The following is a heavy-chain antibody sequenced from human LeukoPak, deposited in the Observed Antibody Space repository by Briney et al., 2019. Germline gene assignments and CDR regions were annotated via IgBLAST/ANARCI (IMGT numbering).Heavy chain of an antibody. CDR2: ISYDGSNK. Sequence: GGSLRLSCAASGFTLSSYAMHWVRQAPGKGLEWVAVISYDGSNKYYADSVKGRFTISRDNSKNTLYLQMNSLRAEDTAVYYCARPSSLGTLVAFDYWGQGTLVTVSS. CDR1: GFTLSSYA. V-gene: IGHV3-30-3*01. D-gene: IGHD6-6*01. CDR3: ARPSSLGTLVAFDY. J-gene: IGHJ4*02.